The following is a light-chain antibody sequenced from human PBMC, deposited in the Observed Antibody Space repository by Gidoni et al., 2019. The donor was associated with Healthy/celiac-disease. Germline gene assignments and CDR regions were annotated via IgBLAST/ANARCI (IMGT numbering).Light chain of an antibody. J-gene: IGKJ1*01. CDR2: AAS. CDR3: LQDYNYPWT. V-gene: IGKV1-6*01. CDR1: PDIRND. Sequence: AIQMTKSPSSMYASVGDRATIPCRASPDIRNDLGWYQQKPGKAPNLLIYAASSLQSGVPSRFSGSGSGTDFTLTISSLQPEDFATYYCLQDYNYPWTFGQGTKVEIK.